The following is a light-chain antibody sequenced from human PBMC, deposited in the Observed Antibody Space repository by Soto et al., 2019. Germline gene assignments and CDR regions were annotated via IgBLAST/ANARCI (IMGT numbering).Light chain of an antibody. CDR1: QNVDHY. CDR2: DAS. Sequence: ETVLTQSPATLSLSPGERANLSCRASQNVDHYVAWYQQSPGQAPRLLIYDASNRATGIPARFIGTGSGTDFTLTISRLEPEDFGIYYCQQRKNWPPLTFGGGTRVEIK. J-gene: IGKJ4*01. V-gene: IGKV3-11*01. CDR3: QQRKNWPPLT.